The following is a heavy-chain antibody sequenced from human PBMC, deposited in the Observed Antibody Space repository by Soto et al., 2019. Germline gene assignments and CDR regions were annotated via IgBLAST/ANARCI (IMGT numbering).Heavy chain of an antibody. CDR2: ISAYNGNT. J-gene: IGHJ6*02. CDR3: ARDDKQLGHYYYYGMDV. V-gene: IGHV1-18*01. Sequence: QVQLVQSGAEVKKPGASVKVSCKASGYTFTSYGISWVRQAPGQGLEWMGWISAYNGNTNYAQKLQGRVTMTTDTSTSTAYMELRSLRSDDTAVYYCARDDKQLGHYYYYGMDVWGQGTTVTVSS. D-gene: IGHD6-6*01. CDR1: GYTFTSYG.